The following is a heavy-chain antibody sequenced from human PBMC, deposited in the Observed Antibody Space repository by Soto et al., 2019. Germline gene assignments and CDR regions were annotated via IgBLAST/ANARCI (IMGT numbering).Heavy chain of an antibody. Sequence: PSDTLSLTCTVSGGSVSSYYWSWIRLPPGKGLEWIGYIYYSGSTNYNPSLKSRVTISVDTSKNQFSLKLSSVTAADTAVYYCARYYYDSSGYNFDYWGQGTLVTVSS. CDR2: IYYSGST. CDR1: GGSVSSYY. J-gene: IGHJ4*02. V-gene: IGHV4-59*08. CDR3: ARYYYDSSGYNFDY. D-gene: IGHD3-22*01.